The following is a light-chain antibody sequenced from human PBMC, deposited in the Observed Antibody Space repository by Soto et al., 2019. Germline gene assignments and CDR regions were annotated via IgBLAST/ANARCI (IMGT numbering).Light chain of an antibody. Sequence: EIVMTQSPATLSVSPGERATLSCRTSQSVSSGLAWYQQKPGQAPRLLIYDASTRATGIPAGFSGSGSGTEFTLTISNVQSEDFAVYHCQQYKNWPLTFGQGTKVEMK. V-gene: IGKV3-15*01. CDR2: DAS. CDR1: QSVSSG. CDR3: QQYKNWPLT. J-gene: IGKJ1*01.